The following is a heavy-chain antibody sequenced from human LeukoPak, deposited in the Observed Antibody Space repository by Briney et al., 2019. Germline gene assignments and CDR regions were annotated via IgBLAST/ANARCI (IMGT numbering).Heavy chain of an antibody. CDR3: ASRGTGYYFARFDY. J-gene: IGHJ4*02. V-gene: IGHV1-46*01. CDR2: INPSGGST. D-gene: IGHD3/OR15-3a*01. CDR1: GYTFTSYY. Sequence: ASVKVSCKASGYTFTSYYMHWVRQAPGQGLEWMGIINPSGGSTSHAQKFQGRVTMTRDMSTSTVYMELSSLRSEDTAVYYCASRGTGYYFARFDYWGQGTLVTVSS.